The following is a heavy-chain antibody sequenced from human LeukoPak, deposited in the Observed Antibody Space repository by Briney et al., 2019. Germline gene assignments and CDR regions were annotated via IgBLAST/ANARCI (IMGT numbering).Heavy chain of an antibody. Sequence: PGGSLRLSCAASGFTFSSYAMNWVRQAPGKGLEWVSGITGSGDYTNYADSVKGRFTISRDNSKNTLYLQMNSLRAEDTAVYYCAKTYGSGSRYYFDYWGQGTLVTVSS. D-gene: IGHD3-10*01. CDR2: ITGSGDYT. V-gene: IGHV3-23*01. CDR3: AKTYGSGSRYYFDY. J-gene: IGHJ4*02. CDR1: GFTFSSYA.